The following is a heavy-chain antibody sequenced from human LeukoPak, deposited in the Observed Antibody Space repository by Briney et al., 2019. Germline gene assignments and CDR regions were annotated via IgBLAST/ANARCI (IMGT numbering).Heavy chain of an antibody. CDR3: ARLSNYGASSGNFDY. J-gene: IGHJ4*02. CDR1: GCSISSTSYF. D-gene: IGHD4-23*01. V-gene: IGHV4-39*01. Sequence: SETLSLTCTVSGCSISSTSYFWGWIRQPPGKGLEWIRIIYHSGSTYYNPSLKSRVTISVDTSKNQFSLKLRSVTAADTAVYYCARLSNYGASSGNFDYWGQGTLVTVSS. CDR2: IYHSGST.